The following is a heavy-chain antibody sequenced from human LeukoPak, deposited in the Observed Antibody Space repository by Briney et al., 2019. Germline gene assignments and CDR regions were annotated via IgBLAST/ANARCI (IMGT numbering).Heavy chain of an antibody. CDR2: ISSSGSTI. Sequence: GGSLRLSCAASGFTFSDYYMSWIRQAPGKGLEWVSYISSSGSTIYYADSVKGRFTISRDNAKNSLYLQMNSLRAEDTAVYYYARADYGDYVDDAFDIWGQGTMVTVSS. V-gene: IGHV3-11*01. CDR3: ARADYGDYVDDAFDI. D-gene: IGHD4-17*01. CDR1: GFTFSDYY. J-gene: IGHJ3*02.